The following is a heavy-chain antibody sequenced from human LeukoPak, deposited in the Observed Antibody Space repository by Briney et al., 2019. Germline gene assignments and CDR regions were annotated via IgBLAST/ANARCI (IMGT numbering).Heavy chain of an antibody. J-gene: IGHJ4*02. D-gene: IGHD3-3*01. CDR3: ARGRHGDLVSLFEY. CDR1: GGSISSGTYY. CDR2: IYSSGST. Sequence: SETLSLTCTVSGGSISSGTYYWSWIRQPAGKGLEWIGRIYSSGSTNYNPTLQSRVTISVDTSKNQFSLHLNSVTPEDTAVYFCARGRHGDLVSLFEYWGQGILVTVSS. V-gene: IGHV4-61*02.